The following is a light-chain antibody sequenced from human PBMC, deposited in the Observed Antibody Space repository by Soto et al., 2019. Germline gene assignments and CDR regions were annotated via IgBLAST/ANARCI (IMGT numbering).Light chain of an antibody. V-gene: IGKV1-39*01. Sequence: DIQMTQSPSSLSAFIGDRVTISCRASQSISTYLNWYQQKPGKAPKLLIYGASSMQSGVPSRFSASGSETDFTLTISRLQLEDIGSYYCQQTYRIPRNFGQGTK. CDR3: QQTYRIPRN. CDR2: GAS. J-gene: IGKJ1*01. CDR1: QSISTY.